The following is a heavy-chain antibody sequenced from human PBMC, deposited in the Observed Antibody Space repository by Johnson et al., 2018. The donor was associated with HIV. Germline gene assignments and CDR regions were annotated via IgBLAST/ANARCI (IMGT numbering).Heavy chain of an antibody. Sequence: VQLVESGGGVVRPGGSLRLSCAASGFTFDDYGMSWVRQAPGKGLEWVSGINWNGGSTTYADSVKGRFTISRDNAKNSLDLQMNSLRGEDTALYYCARATGYGGRVDGFDIWGQGTMVTVSS. J-gene: IGHJ3*02. CDR2: INWNGGST. CDR1: GFTFDDYG. V-gene: IGHV3-20*04. CDR3: ARATGYGGRVDGFDI. D-gene: IGHD4-23*01.